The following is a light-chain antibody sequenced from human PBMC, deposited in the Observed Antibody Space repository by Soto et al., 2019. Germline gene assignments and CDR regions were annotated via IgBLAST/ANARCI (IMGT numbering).Light chain of an antibody. V-gene: IGKV3-11*01. CDR1: QSVSGY. CDR3: QQRSNWLIS. Sequence: EIVLTQSPATLSLSPGERATLSCRASQSVSGYLAWYQQKPGQAPRLLIYDGSHRAAGIPSRFSGSGSGTDFTLTISGLEPEDFAVYYCQQRSNWLISFGPGTKV. CDR2: DGS. J-gene: IGKJ3*01.